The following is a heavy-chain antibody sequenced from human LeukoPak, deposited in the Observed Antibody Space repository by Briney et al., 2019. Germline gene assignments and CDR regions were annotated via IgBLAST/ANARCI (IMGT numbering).Heavy chain of an antibody. CDR3: ARDRVAAAGPNWFDP. CDR2: IIPIFGTA. J-gene: IGHJ5*02. D-gene: IGHD6-13*01. CDR1: GGTLSSYA. Sequence: ASVKVSCKASGGTLSSYAISWVRQAPGQGLEWMGGIIPIFGTANYAQKFQGRVTITADESTSTAYMELSSLRSEDTAVYYCARDRVAAAGPNWFDPWGQGTLVTVSS. V-gene: IGHV1-69*13.